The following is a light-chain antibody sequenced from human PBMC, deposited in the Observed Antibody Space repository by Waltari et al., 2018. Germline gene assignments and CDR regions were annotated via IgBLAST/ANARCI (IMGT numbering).Light chain of an antibody. CDR3: LQVPFT. CDR1: QSLLYSNGNVY. Sequence: GVLTQSPLSLAVTLGQPAPIPCKSSQSLLYSNGNVYLDWYLQRPCQSPRRLIYQVSKRDSGVPDGFSGSGSDTDFTLRISRVEADDVGTYYCLQVPFTFGPGTKMEVK. J-gene: IGKJ3*01. V-gene: IGKV2-30*01. CDR2: QVS.